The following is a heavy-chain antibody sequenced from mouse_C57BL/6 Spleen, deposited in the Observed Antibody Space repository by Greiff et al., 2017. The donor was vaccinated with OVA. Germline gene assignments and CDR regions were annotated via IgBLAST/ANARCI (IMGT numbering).Heavy chain of an antibody. V-gene: IGHV1-64*01. J-gene: IGHJ3*01. Sequence: QVQLKQPGAELVKPGASVKLSCKASGYTFTSYWMHWVKQRPGQGLEWIGMIHPNSGSTNYNEKFKSKATLTVDKSSSTAYMQLSSLTSEDSAVYYCARSEGYQAWFAYWGQGTLVTVSA. CDR1: GYTFTSYW. CDR3: ARSEGYQAWFAY. CDR2: IHPNSGST. D-gene: IGHD2-2*01.